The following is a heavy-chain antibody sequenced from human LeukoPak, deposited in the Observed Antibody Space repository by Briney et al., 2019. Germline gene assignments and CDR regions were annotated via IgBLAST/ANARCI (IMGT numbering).Heavy chain of an antibody. D-gene: IGHD3-16*01. V-gene: IGHV3-66*01. J-gene: IGHJ3*02. CDR3: ARGQMIGTFDI. CDR1: GFTVTNNY. Sequence: GGSLRLSCAASGFTVTNNYMSWVRQAPGKGLEWVSVIYSGGNTYYADSVKGRFTISRDNSKNTLYLQMNSLRAEDTAVYYCARGQMIGTFDIWGQGTMVTVSP. CDR2: IYSGGNT.